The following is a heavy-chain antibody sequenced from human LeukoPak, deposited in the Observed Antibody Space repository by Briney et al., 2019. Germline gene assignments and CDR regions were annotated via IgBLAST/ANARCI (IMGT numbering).Heavy chain of an antibody. J-gene: IGHJ6*03. CDR3: AKAGAVTYMDV. V-gene: IGHV3-33*06. D-gene: IGHD6-19*01. CDR2: IWYDGSNK. CDR1: GFTFNSYA. Sequence: GGSLRLSCAASGFTFNSYAMSWVRQAPGKGLEWVAVIWYDGSNKYYADSVKGRFTISRDNSKNTLYLQMNSLRAEDTAVYYCAKAGAVTYMDVWGKGTTVTVSS.